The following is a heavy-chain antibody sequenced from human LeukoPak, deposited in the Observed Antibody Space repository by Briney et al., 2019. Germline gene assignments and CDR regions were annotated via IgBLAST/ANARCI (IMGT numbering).Heavy chain of an antibody. CDR1: GGTFSSYA. CDR3: ARGATYYDILTGFGWFDP. D-gene: IGHD3-9*01. Sequence: SVKVSCKAPGGTFSSYAISWVRQAPGQGLEWMGGIIPIFGTANYEQKFQGRVTITTDESTSTAYMELSSLRSEDTAVYYCARGATYYDILTGFGWFDPWGQGTLVTVSS. J-gene: IGHJ5*02. CDR2: IIPIFGTA. V-gene: IGHV1-69*05.